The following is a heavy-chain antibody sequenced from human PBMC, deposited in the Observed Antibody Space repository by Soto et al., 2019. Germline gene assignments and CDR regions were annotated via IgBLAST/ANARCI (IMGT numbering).Heavy chain of an antibody. CDR3: ARAGGYYYYYYYGMDV. CDR1: GGTFSSYA. D-gene: IGHD3-22*01. Sequence: GASVKVSCKASGGTFSSYAISWVRQAPGQGLEWMGGIIPIFGTANYAQKFQGRVTITADKSTSTAYMELSSLRSEDTAVYYCARAGGYYYYYYYGMDVWGQGTTVTVSS. J-gene: IGHJ6*02. CDR2: IIPIFGTA. V-gene: IGHV1-69*06.